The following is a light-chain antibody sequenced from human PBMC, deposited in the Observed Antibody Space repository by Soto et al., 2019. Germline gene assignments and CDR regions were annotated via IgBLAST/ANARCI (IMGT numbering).Light chain of an antibody. Sequence: EIVLTQSPGTLSLSPGERATLSCRASHTISSSYLAWYQQKPGQAPRLLMYGISRRATGIPDRFSGSGSGTDFTLTITRLEPEDFAVYYCQQYVTSSPRTLGQGTKVDTK. V-gene: IGKV3-20*01. CDR1: HTISSSY. J-gene: IGKJ1*01. CDR3: QQYVTSSPRT. CDR2: GIS.